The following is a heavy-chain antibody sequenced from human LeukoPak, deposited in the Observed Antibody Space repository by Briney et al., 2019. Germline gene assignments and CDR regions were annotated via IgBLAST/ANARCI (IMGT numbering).Heavy chain of an antibody. CDR2: ISASGGTT. CDR3: ANGASSAFLNWFDP. J-gene: IGHJ5*02. Sequence: PGGSLRLSCAASGFTFSSYAMSWVRQAPGKGLEWVAAISASGGTTYYADSMKGRFTMSRDNSKNTLFLQMNSLRNEDTAVYYCANGASSAFLNWFDPWRQGTLVSVSS. V-gene: IGHV3-23*01. D-gene: IGHD3-22*01. CDR1: GFTFSSYA.